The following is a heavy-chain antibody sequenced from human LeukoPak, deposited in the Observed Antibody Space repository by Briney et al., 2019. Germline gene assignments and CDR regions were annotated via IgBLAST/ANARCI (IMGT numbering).Heavy chain of an antibody. CDR2: IYYSGAT. J-gene: IGHJ4*02. V-gene: IGHV4-59*12. Sequence: PSETLSLTCTVSGGSISTYYWNWIRQPPGKGLEWIGYIYYSGATNYNPSLKSRVTISVDTSKNQFSLKLSPVTAADTAVYYCARFQDIVVVPAAVQAAAFDYWGQGTLVTVSS. CDR3: ARFQDIVVVPAAVQAAAFDY. D-gene: IGHD2-2*02. CDR1: GGSISTYY.